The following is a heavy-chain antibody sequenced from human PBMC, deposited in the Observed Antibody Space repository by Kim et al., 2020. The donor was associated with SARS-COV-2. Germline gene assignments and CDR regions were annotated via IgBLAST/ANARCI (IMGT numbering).Heavy chain of an antibody. J-gene: IGHJ4*02. CDR3: AKDGESSSWYVGDYYYFDY. CDR2: ISGSGGST. V-gene: IGHV3-23*01. CDR1: GFTFSSYA. D-gene: IGHD6-13*01. Sequence: GGSLRLSCAASGFTFSSYAMSWVRQAPGKGLEWVSAISGSGGSTYYADSVKGRFTISRDNSKNTLYLQMNSLRAEDTAVYYCAKDGESSSWYVGDYYYFDYWGQGTLVTVSS.